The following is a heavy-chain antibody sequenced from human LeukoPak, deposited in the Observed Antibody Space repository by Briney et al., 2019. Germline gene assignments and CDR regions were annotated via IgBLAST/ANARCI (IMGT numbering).Heavy chain of an antibody. D-gene: IGHD6-6*01. J-gene: IGHJ6*02. Sequence: ASETLSLTCTVSGGSISSGDYYWSWIRQHPGKGLEWIGYIYYSGSTYYNPSLKSRVTISVDTSKNQFSLKLSSVTAADTAVYYCARAYPSNYYYGMDVWGQGTTVTVSS. CDR1: GGSISSGDYY. CDR2: IYYSGST. CDR3: ARAYPSNYYYGMDV. V-gene: IGHV4-31*03.